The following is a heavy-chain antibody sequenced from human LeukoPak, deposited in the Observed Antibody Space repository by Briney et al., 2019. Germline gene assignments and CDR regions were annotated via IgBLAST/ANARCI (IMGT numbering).Heavy chain of an antibody. CDR1: GFTFSSYS. Sequence: GGSLRLSCAASGFTFSSYSMNWVRQAPGKGLEWVSSISSSSSYIYYADSVKGRFTISRDNAKNSLYLQMNSLRAEDTAVYYCARDEFQNSGSPTGLFDYWGQGTLVTVSS. D-gene: IGHD1-26*01. CDR3: ARDEFQNSGSPTGLFDY. CDR2: ISSSSSYI. V-gene: IGHV3-21*01. J-gene: IGHJ4*02.